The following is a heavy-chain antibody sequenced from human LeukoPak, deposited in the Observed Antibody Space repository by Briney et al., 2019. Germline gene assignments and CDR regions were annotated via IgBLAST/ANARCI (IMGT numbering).Heavy chain of an antibody. CDR3: ARGRAWFGEFSNDAFDI. Sequence: ASVKVSCKGSGYGCTGNCMHWLRHAPGQGLEWVGWRNANSGGRNYAQKYQGRVTMTRDTAVSTEYMELSRLRSDATAVSYCARGRAWFGEFSNDAFDIWGQGTMVTVSS. J-gene: IGHJ3*02. V-gene: IGHV1-2*02. D-gene: IGHD3-10*01. CDR2: RNANSGGR. CDR1: GYGCTGNC.